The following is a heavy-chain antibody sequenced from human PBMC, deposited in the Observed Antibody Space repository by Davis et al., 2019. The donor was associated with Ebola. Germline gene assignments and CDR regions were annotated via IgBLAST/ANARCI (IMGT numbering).Heavy chain of an antibody. Sequence: HTGGSLRLSCAASGFTFSSYWMHWVRQAPGKGLVWVSRINSDGSSTSYADSVKGRFTISRDNSKNTLYLQMNSLRAEDTAVYYCARDSYYYGMDVWGQGTTVTVSS. CDR1: GFTFSSYW. CDR3: ARDSYYYGMDV. J-gene: IGHJ6*02. CDR2: INSDGSST. V-gene: IGHV3-74*01.